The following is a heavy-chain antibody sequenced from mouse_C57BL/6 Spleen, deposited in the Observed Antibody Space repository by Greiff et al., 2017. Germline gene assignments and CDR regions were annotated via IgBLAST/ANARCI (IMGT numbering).Heavy chain of an antibody. J-gene: IGHJ4*01. CDR3: ARGRSTVVEDYAMDY. CDR2: IHPNSGST. D-gene: IGHD1-1*01. Sequence: QVQLQQPGAELVKPGASVKLSCKASGYTFTSYWMHWVKQRPGQGLEWIGMIHPNSGSTNYNEKFKSKATLTVDKSSSTAYMQLSSLASEDSAVYYCARGRSTVVEDYAMDYWGQGTAVTVSS. V-gene: IGHV1-64*01. CDR1: GYTFTSYW.